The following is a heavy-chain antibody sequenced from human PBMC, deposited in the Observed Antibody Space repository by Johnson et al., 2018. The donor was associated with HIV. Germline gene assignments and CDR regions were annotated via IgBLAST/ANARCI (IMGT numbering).Heavy chain of an antibody. CDR2: ISGSGGST. Sequence: MLLVESGGGVVQPGRSLRLSCAASGFTFDDYGMSWVRQAPGKGLEWVSAISGSGGSTYYADPVKGRFTISRDNSKNTLYLQMNSLRGEDTALSYCARDRLLCFSELWPHDAFDIWGQGTMVTVSS. CDR1: GFTFDDYG. CDR3: ARDRLLCFSELWPHDAFDI. V-gene: IGHV3-23*04. D-gene: IGHD3-10*01. J-gene: IGHJ3*02.